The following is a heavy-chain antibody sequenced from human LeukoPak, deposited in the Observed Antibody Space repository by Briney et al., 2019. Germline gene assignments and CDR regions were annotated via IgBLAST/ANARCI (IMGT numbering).Heavy chain of an antibody. CDR2: ISGSGGST. Sequence: GGSLRLSCAASGFTFRSNAMSWVCQAPGKGLEWVSAISGSGGSTYYADSVKGRFTISRDNSKNTLYLQMNSLRAEDTAVYYCAKAVLRFLEWDYWGQGTLVTVSS. CDR1: GFTFRSNA. J-gene: IGHJ4*02. V-gene: IGHV3-23*01. D-gene: IGHD3-3*01. CDR3: AKAVLRFLEWDY.